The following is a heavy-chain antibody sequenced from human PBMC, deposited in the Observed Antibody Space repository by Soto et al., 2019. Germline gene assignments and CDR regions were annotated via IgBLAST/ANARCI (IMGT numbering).Heavy chain of an antibody. J-gene: IGHJ6*02. D-gene: IGHD2-2*01. V-gene: IGHV4-39*01. CDR2: FYYSETT. CDR3: ARVVVVPAAIRGNYYYYGLDV. Sequence: QLQLQESGPGLVKPSETLSLACTVSGDSISSGSYYWAWIRQPPGKGLEWIGSFYYSETTYYNPSLKSRVTISVDTSKNQVSLKLSSVTAADTAVYYCARVVVVPAAIRGNYYYYGLDVWGQGTTVTVSS. CDR1: GDSISSGSYY.